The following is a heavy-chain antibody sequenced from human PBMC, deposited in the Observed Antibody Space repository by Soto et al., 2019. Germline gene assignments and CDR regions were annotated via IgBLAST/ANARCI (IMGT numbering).Heavy chain of an antibody. J-gene: IGHJ3*02. CDR1: GGSISSYY. D-gene: IGHD3-16*01. CDR3: ARDAGGRGNGAFDI. CDR2: IYYSGST. Sequence: QVQLQESGPGLVKPSETLSLTCTVSGGSISSYYWSWRRQPPGKGLEWIGYIYYSGSTKSNPSLKRRITITENTSKNQLSLKLSSVTAADTAMYYCARDAGGRGNGAFDIWGQGTMVTVSS. V-gene: IGHV4-59*01.